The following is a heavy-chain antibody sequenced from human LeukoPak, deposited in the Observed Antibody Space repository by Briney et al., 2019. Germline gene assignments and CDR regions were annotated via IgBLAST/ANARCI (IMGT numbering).Heavy chain of an antibody. V-gene: IGHV4-38-2*02. CDR1: GYSISSGYY. CDR2: IYHSGST. D-gene: IGHD1-26*01. CDR3: ATIGQLVGATTIDY. Sequence: SETLSLTCTVSGYSISSGYYWGWIRQPPGKGLEWIGSIYHSGSTYYNPSLKSRVTISVDTSKNQFSLKLSSVTAADTAVYYCATIGQLVGATTIDYWGQGTLVTVSS. J-gene: IGHJ4*02.